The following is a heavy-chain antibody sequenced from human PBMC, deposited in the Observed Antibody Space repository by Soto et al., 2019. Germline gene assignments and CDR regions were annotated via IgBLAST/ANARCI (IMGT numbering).Heavy chain of an antibody. CDR2: INHRGST. J-gene: IGHJ6*02. CDR1: GGSFRGYY. V-gene: IGHV4-34*01. Sequence: QVQLQQWGAGLLKPSETLSLTCAVYGGSFRGYYWSWIRQPPGKGLEWMGEINHRGSTNYNPSVKSRVTISVVKSKNQFSLEVNSVTAADTAVYYCARGSRVKIPAASGRDYYYHGLEVWGQGTAVTVSS. CDR3: ARGSRVKIPAASGRDYYYHGLEV. D-gene: IGHD6-25*01.